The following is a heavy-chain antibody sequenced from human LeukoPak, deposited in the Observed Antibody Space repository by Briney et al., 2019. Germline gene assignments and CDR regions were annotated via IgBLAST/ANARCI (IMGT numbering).Heavy chain of an antibody. V-gene: IGHV4-34*01. CDR3: ARGGWFGELSSYNWFDL. CDR1: GGSFSGYY. CDR2: INHSGST. J-gene: IGHJ5*02. D-gene: IGHD3-10*01. Sequence: PSETLSLTCAVYGGSFSGYYWSWIRQPPGKGLEWIGEINHSGSTNYNPSLKSRVTISVDTSKNQFSLKLSSVTAADTAVYYCARGGWFGELSSYNWFDLWGQGTLVTVSS.